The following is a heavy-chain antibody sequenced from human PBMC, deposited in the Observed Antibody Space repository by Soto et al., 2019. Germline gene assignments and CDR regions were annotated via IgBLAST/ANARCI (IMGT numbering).Heavy chain of an antibody. CDR3: ARDPGIPGRYWYFDL. V-gene: IGHV1-2*04. J-gene: IGHJ2*01. Sequence: QVLLVQSGAEVKKPGASVKVSCKASGYKFTDYYIHWVRQAPGQGLEWMGWVNPKRGDAVYAQKFQGWVTMTRDTATTPAYLEVNRLKSDATAIYYCARDPGIPGRYWYFDLWGRGTLVTVSS. D-gene: IGHD1-20*01. CDR2: VNPKRGDA. CDR1: GYKFTDYY.